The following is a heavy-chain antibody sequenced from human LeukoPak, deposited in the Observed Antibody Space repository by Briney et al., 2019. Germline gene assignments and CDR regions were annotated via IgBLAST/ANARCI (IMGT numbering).Heavy chain of an antibody. V-gene: IGHV3-7*01. D-gene: IGHD3-16*01. Sequence: GGSLRLSCAASGFTFSSYWMSGVREAPGKGRGWVANIKQDGSEKYYVDSVRGGFTISRDNAKNSLYLQMNSLRAEDTAVYYCARDTDYLSYYYYMDVWGKGTTVTVSS. CDR2: IKQDGSEK. CDR1: GFTFSSYW. CDR3: ARDTDYLSYYYYMDV. J-gene: IGHJ6*03.